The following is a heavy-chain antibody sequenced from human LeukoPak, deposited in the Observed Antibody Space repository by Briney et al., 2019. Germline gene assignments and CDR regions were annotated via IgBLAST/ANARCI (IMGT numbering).Heavy chain of an antibody. D-gene: IGHD1-1*01. J-gene: IGHJ4*02. V-gene: IGHV4-38-2*02. Sequence: SETLSLTCVVSGFSISSGYYWGWIRQPPGKGLEWIGNIHPSGTMFHNSSLNSRVSMSIDTSKNQFSLKLSPVTAADTAVYYCAREAERRVVNWGQGTLVTVSS. CDR1: GFSISSGYY. CDR2: IHPSGTM. CDR3: AREAERRVVN.